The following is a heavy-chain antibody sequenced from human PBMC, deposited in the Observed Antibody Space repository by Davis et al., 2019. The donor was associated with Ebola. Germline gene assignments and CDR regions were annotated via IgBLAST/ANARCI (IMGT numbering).Heavy chain of an antibody. J-gene: IGHJ5*02. CDR2: IWYDGSNK. CDR1: GFTFSSYG. CDR3: AKGTKYYYGSGREVDP. V-gene: IGHV3-33*06. Sequence: PGGSLRLSCAASGFTFSSYGMHWVRQAPGKGLEWVAVIWYDGSNKYYADSVKGRFTISRDNSKNTLYLQMNSLRAEDTAVYYCAKGTKYYYGSGREVDPWGQGTLVTVSS. D-gene: IGHD3-10*01.